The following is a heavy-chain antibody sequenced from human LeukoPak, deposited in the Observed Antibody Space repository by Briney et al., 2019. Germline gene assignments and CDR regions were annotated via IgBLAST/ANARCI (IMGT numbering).Heavy chain of an antibody. CDR3: AKIWLGRRRIVDLVSTGETDY. Sequence: GGSLRLSCEASGFTFNTYGMHWVRQAPGKGLEWVAFIRYDGTNKYYADSVKGRFTISRNNSKNTLYLQMNSLRAEDAAVYYCAKIWLGRRRIVDLVSTGETDYWGQGTLVTVSS. CDR2: IRYDGTNK. CDR1: GFTFNTYG. D-gene: IGHD5/OR15-5a*01. V-gene: IGHV3-30*02. J-gene: IGHJ4*02.